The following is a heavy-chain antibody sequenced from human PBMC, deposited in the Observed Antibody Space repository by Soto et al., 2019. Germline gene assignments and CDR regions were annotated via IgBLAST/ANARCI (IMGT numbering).Heavy chain of an antibody. CDR1: GFTFSSYS. Sequence: WGSLRLSCAASGFTFSSYSMNWVRQAPGKGLEWVSSISSSSSYIYYADSVKGRFTISRDNAKNSLYLQMNSLRAEDTAVYYCAREETQLEYGMDVWGQGTTVTVSS. J-gene: IGHJ6*02. D-gene: IGHD6-13*01. V-gene: IGHV3-21*01. CDR3: AREETQLEYGMDV. CDR2: ISSSSSYI.